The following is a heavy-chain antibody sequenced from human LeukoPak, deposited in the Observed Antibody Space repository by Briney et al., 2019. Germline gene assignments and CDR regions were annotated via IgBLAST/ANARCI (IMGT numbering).Heavy chain of an antibody. D-gene: IGHD1-26*01. CDR3: ARPGMEGATTDAFDI. V-gene: IGHV5-51*01. CDR1: GYSFTTYW. J-gene: IGHJ3*02. Sequence: GESLKISCKGSGYSFTTYWIAWVRQMPGKGLEWMGIIYPGDSETRYSPSFQGQVTISADKSISTAYLQWSSLKASDTAMYHCARPGMEGATTDAFDIWGQGTMVTVSS. CDR2: IYPGDSET.